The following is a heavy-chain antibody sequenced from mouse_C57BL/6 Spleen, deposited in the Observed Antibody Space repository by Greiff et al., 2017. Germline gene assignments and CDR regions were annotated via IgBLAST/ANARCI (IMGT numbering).Heavy chain of an antibody. CDR2: IDPSDSET. Sequence: QVQLQQPGAELVRPGSSVKLSCKASGYTFTSYWMHWVKQRPIQGLEWIGNIDPSDSETHYNQKFKDKATLTVDKSSSTAYMQLSSLTSEDSAVYYCAREVDGYYAKFAYWGQGTLVTVSA. CDR1: GYTFTSYW. V-gene: IGHV1-52*01. J-gene: IGHJ3*01. CDR3: AREVDGYYAKFAY. D-gene: IGHD2-3*01.